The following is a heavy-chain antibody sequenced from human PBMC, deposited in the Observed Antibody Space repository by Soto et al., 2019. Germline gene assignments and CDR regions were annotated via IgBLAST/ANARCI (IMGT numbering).Heavy chain of an antibody. Sequence: GGSLRLSCAASGFTVSSNYMSWVRQAPGKGLEWVSVIYSGGSTYYADSVKGRFTISRHSSKNTLYLQMNSLRDEDTAVYYCARATGYCSGGSCYLLYFDYWGQGTLVTVSS. CDR3: ARATGYCSGGSCYLLYFDY. D-gene: IGHD2-15*01. V-gene: IGHV3-53*04. CDR2: IYSGGST. CDR1: GFTVSSNY. J-gene: IGHJ4*02.